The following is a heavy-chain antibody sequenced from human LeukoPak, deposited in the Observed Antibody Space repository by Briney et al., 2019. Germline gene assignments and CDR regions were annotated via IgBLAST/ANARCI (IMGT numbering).Heavy chain of an antibody. J-gene: IGHJ5*02. CDR1: GFTFKLYW. Sequence: GGSLRLSCAASGFTFKLYWMHWVRQVPGKRPVWVSRINDDGSGTIYADSVRGRFTISRDDAKNTVYLQMNNLRAEDTAVYYCVRGGPSTWSWGQGTLVTVSS. CDR2: INDDGSGT. D-gene: IGHD2-15*01. V-gene: IGHV3-74*01. CDR3: VRGGPSTWS.